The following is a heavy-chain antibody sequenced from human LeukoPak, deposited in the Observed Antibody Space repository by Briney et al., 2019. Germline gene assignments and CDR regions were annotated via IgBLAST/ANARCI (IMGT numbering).Heavy chain of an antibody. CDR1: GYTFTGYY. D-gene: IGHD6-19*01. CDR2: INPNSGGT. Sequence: ASVKVSCKASGYTFTGYYMHWVRQPPGQGLEWMGWINPNSGGTNYAQKFQGRVTMTRDTSISTAYMELSRLRSDDTAVYYCARAYSSGWHEVYYYYMDVWGKGTTVTVSS. J-gene: IGHJ6*03. V-gene: IGHV1-2*02. CDR3: ARAYSSGWHEVYYYYMDV.